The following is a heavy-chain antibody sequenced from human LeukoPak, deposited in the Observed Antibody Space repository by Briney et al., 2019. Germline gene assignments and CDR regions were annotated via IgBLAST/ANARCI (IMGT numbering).Heavy chain of an antibody. Sequence: GGSLRLSCAASGFTFSSYGMHWVRQAPGKGLEWVAVISYDGSNKYYADSVKGRFTISRDNSKNTLFLQMNSLRAEDRAVYYCAKEGMEYCSGGSCYDDEDAFDIWGQGTMVSVFS. D-gene: IGHD2-15*01. CDR3: AKEGMEYCSGGSCYDDEDAFDI. J-gene: IGHJ3*02. CDR1: GFTFSSYG. CDR2: ISYDGSNK. V-gene: IGHV3-30*18.